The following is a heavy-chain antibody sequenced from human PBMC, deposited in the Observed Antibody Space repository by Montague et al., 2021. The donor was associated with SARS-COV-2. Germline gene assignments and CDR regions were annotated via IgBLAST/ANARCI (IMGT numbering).Heavy chain of an antibody. V-gene: IGHV4-39*07. D-gene: IGHD6-13*01. J-gene: IGHJ6*02. CDR3: ARVGRQQLVRLSGLDV. CDR2: ISYSGST. CDR1: GGSISSSSYY. Sequence: SETLSLTCTVSGGSISSSSYYWGWIRQPPGKGLEWIGSISYSGSTYYXPSLKSRVTISVDTSKNQISLKLIFVTAADTAVYYCARVGRQQLVRLSGLDVWGQGTTVTVSS.